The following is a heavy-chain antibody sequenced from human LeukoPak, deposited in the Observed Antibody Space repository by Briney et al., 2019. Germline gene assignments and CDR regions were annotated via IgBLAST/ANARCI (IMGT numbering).Heavy chain of an antibody. CDR2: ISYDGSNK. V-gene: IGHV3-30-3*01. D-gene: IGHD3-3*01. CDR3: ASRTYYDFWSGYPLMDV. J-gene: IGHJ6*03. Sequence: PGRSLRLSCAASGFTFSSYAMHWVRQAPGKGLEWVAVISYDGSNKYYADSVKGRFTISRDNSKNTLYLQMNSLRAEDTAVYYCASRTYYDFWSGYPLMDVWGKGTTVTVSS. CDR1: GFTFSSYA.